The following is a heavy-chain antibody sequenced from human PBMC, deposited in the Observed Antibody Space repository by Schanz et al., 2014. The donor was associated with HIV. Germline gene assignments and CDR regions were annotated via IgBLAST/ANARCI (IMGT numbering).Heavy chain of an antibody. CDR2: INSDGSST. D-gene: IGHD1-20*01. V-gene: IGHV3-74*01. Sequence: EVQLVESGGGLVQPGGSLRLSCAASGFTFSSYWMHWVRQAPGKGLVWVSRINSDGSSTTYADSVKGRFTISRDNAKNTLFLQMNSLRVEDTAVYYCAKSLPIETATITYFDYWGQGTLVTVSS. J-gene: IGHJ4*02. CDR3: AKSLPIETATITYFDY. CDR1: GFTFSSYW.